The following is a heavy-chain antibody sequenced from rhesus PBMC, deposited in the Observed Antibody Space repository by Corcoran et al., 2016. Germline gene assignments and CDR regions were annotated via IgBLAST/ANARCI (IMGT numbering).Heavy chain of an antibody. CDR3: ASARSSSGQGWYFDL. D-gene: IGHD6-31*01. V-gene: IGHV4-169*02. Sequence: QVQLQESGPGLVKPSETLSVTCAVSGGSISSSYWSWIRQAPGKGLEWIGYIYGSGKSTTDNPALKSRVTLPEETAKTQFSLKLSSVTAADTAVYYCASARSSSGQGWYFDLWGPGTPITISS. CDR2: IYGSGKST. CDR1: GGSISSSY. J-gene: IGHJ2*01.